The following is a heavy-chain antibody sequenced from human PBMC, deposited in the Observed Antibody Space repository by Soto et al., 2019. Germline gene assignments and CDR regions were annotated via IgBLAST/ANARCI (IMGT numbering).Heavy chain of an antibody. Sequence: EVQLVESGGGLVQPGGSLRLSCAASGITFSKNWMHLVRQGPVKWLVWVSRINPDGSYTSYADSVKGRFTISRDNAKNTLYLQMNSLRAEDKAVYHCVRDHTGNDDYWGQGTQVTVSS. CDR1: GITFSKNW. V-gene: IGHV3-74*01. J-gene: IGHJ4*02. D-gene: IGHD1-1*01. CDR3: VRDHTGNDDY. CDR2: INPDGSYT.